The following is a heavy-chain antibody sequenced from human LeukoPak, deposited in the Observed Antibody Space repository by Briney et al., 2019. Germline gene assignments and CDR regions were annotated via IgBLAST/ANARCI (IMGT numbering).Heavy chain of an antibody. J-gene: IGHJ4*02. CDR2: IIPIFGTV. V-gene: IGHV1-69*06. CDR1: GGTFSSYA. D-gene: IGHD7-27*01. Sequence: GSSVKVSCKASGGTFSSYAISWVRQAPGQGLEWMGGIIPIFGTVNYAQKFQGRVTITADKSTSTAYMELSSLTVEDTAVYYCARGWGNIRTTGSSFDNWGQGTLVTVSS. CDR3: ARGWGNIRTTGSSFDN.